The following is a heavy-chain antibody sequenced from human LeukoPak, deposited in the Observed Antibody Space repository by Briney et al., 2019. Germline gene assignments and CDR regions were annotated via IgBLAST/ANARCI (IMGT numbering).Heavy chain of an antibody. Sequence: GGSLRLSCAASGFTFSSYWMHWVRQAPGKGLEWVSSITSSSSYIYYADSVKGRFTISRDNAKNSLYLQMNSLRAEDTAVYYCARVRYDSSGYYSLSDYWGQGTLVTVSS. CDR2: ITSSSSYI. CDR3: ARVRYDSSGYYSLSDY. V-gene: IGHV3-21*01. D-gene: IGHD3-22*01. J-gene: IGHJ4*02. CDR1: GFTFSSYW.